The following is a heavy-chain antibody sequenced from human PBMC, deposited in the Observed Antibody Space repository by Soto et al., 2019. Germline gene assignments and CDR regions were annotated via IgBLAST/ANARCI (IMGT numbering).Heavy chain of an antibody. J-gene: IGHJ1*01. CDR3: ARHAWGIVEATRYFQH. Sequence: QLQLQESGPGLVKPSETLSLTCTVSGGSISSSSYYWGWIRQPPGKGLEWIGSIYYSGSTYYNPSLKSRVTISVDTSKNQFSLKLSSVTAADTAVYYCARHAWGIVEATRYFQHWGQGTLVTVSS. V-gene: IGHV4-39*01. D-gene: IGHD1-26*01. CDR2: IYYSGST. CDR1: GGSISSSSYY.